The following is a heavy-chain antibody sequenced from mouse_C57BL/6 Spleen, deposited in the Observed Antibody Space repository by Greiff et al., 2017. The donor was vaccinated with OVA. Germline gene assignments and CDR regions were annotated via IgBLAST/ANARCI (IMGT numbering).Heavy chain of an antibody. J-gene: IGHJ1*03. CDR3: ARGGDVGYFDV. Sequence: QVQLQQPGAELVRPGSSVKLSCKASGYTFTSYWMDWVKQRPGQGLEWIGNIYPSDSETHYNQKFKDKATLTVDKSSSTAYMQLSSLTSEDSAVYYCARGGDVGYFDVWGTGTTVTVSS. CDR2: IYPSDSET. CDR1: GYTFTSYW. D-gene: IGHD3-3*01. V-gene: IGHV1-61*01.